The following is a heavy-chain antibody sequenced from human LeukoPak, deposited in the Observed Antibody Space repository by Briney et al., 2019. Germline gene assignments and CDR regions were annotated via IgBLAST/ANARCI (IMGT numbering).Heavy chain of an antibody. Sequence: GGSLRLSCAASGFTFSSYEMNWVRQAPGKGLEWVSYISSSGSTIYYADSVKGRFTISRDNAKNSLYLQMNSLSAEDTAVYYCARTYSSSWYDAFDIWGQGTMVTVSS. CDR2: ISSSGSTI. CDR1: GFTFSSYE. V-gene: IGHV3-48*03. CDR3: ARTYSSSWYDAFDI. D-gene: IGHD6-13*01. J-gene: IGHJ3*02.